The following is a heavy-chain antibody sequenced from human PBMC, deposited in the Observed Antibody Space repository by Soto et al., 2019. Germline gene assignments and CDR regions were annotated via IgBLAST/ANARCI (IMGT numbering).Heavy chain of an antibody. D-gene: IGHD3-22*01. CDR3: TTDRYYYDSSGYWVYYGMDV. V-gene: IGHV3-15*07. CDR1: GFTFSNAW. Sequence: EVQLVESGGGLVKPGGSLRLSCAASGFTFSNAWMNWVRQAPGTGLEWVGRIKSKTDGGTTDYAAPVKGRFTISRDDAKNTLYLQMNSLKTEDTAVYYCTTDRYYYDSSGYWVYYGMDVWGQGTTVTVSS. J-gene: IGHJ6*02. CDR2: IKSKTDGGTT.